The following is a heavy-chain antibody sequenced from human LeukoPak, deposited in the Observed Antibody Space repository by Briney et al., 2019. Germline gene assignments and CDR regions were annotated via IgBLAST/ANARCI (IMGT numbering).Heavy chain of an antibody. CDR2: ISGSGGST. D-gene: IGHD6-13*01. CDR3: AKPKQLVDDAFDI. CDR1: GFTFSSYA. Sequence: GGSLRLSCAASGFTFSSYAMSWVRQAPGKGLEWVSAISGSGGSTYYADSVKGRFTISRDNSKNTLYLQMNSLRAEDTAVYHCAKPKQLVDDAFDIWGQGTMVTVSS. V-gene: IGHV3-23*01. J-gene: IGHJ3*02.